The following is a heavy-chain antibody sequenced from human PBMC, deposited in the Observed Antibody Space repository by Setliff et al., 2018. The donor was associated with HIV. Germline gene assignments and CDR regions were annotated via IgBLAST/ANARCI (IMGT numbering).Heavy chain of an antibody. CDR3: ARFARDPTD. V-gene: IGHV4-59*08. Sequence: SETLSLTCTVSGASITSSYWTWIRQSPGRGLEYLGYIYYSGDNNFSPSLKSRPSMSRDASTSQFPLRLNSLTAADTALYYCARFARDPTDWGRGILVTVSS. J-gene: IGHJ4*02. CDR2: IYYSGDN. CDR1: GASITSSY.